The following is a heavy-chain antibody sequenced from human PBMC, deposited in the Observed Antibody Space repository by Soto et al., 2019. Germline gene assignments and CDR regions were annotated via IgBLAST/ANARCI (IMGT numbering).Heavy chain of an antibody. Sequence: TSETLSLTYAVYGGSFSAYYWCCIRQPPGKGLEWIGEINHSGSTNYNPSLKSRVTISVDTSKNQFSLKLSSVTAADTAVYYCARGGTVTYYYYYYYGMDVWGQGTTVT. CDR3: ARGGTVTYYYYYYYGMDV. J-gene: IGHJ6*02. D-gene: IGHD4-4*01. CDR1: GGSFSAYY. CDR2: INHSGST. V-gene: IGHV4-34*01.